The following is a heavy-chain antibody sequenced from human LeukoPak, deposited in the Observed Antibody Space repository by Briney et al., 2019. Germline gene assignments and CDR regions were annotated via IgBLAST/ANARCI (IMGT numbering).Heavy chain of an antibody. V-gene: IGHV1-18*01. J-gene: IGHJ4*02. Sequence: GASVKVSCKASGYTFTSDGISWGRQAPGQGLEWMGLISAYNGNTNYAQKLQVRGTMTTDTSTSTAYMELRSLRSDDTAVYYCARVVITFGGVIVIGGYFDYWGQGTLVTVSS. CDR1: GYTFTSDG. D-gene: IGHD3-16*02. CDR2: ISAYNGNT. CDR3: ARVVITFGGVIVIGGYFDY.